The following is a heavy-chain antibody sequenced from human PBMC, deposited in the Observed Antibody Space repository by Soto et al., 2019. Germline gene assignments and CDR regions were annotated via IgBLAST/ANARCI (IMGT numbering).Heavy chain of an antibody. CDR2: IYYSGST. V-gene: IGHV4-39*01. J-gene: IGHJ4*02. CDR3: ARHVKVTVAEPKFDY. Sequence: IRQPPGKGLEWIGSIYYSGSTYYNPSLKSRVTISVDTSKNQFSLKLSSVTAADTAVYYCARHVKVTVAEPKFDYWGQGTLVSVSS. D-gene: IGHD2-15*01.